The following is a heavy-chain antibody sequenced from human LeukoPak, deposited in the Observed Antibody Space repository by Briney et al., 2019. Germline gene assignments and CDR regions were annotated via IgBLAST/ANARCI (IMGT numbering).Heavy chain of an antibody. V-gene: IGHV4-59*01. CDR1: GGSIISYY. CDR2: IYYSGST. CDR3: ARVNYDSSGYSYYFDH. J-gene: IGHJ4*02. Sequence: SETLSLTCSVSGGSIISYYWSWIRQPPGKGLEWIGYIYYSGSTNYNPSLKSGVTISVDTSKNQFSLKLSSVTAADTAVYYCARVNYDSSGYSYYFDHWGQGALVTVSS. D-gene: IGHD3-22*01.